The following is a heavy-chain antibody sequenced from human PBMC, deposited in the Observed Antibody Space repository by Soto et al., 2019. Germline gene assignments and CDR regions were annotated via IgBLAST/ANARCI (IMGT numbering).Heavy chain of an antibody. J-gene: IGHJ3*02. Sequence: EVQLVESGGGLVQPGGSLRHSCAASGFTVSSNYMSWVRQAPGKGLEWVSVIYSGGSTYYADSVKGRFTISRHNSKNTLYLQMNSLRAEDTAVYYCARVNWNDQDGAFDIWGQGTMVTVSS. CDR1: GFTVSSNY. CDR2: IYSGGST. V-gene: IGHV3-53*04. D-gene: IGHD1-20*01. CDR3: ARVNWNDQDGAFDI.